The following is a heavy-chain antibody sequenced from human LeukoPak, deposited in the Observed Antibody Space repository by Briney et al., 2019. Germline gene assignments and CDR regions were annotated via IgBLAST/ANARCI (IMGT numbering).Heavy chain of an antibody. CDR1: GGSISSGGYY. Sequence: SQTLSLTCTVSGGSISSGGYYWSWIRQHPGKGLEWIGYIYYSGSTYYNPSLKSRVTLSVDTSKNQFSLKLSSVTAADTAVYYCASVSTEKPYYDFWSRYYTTNYYYMDVWAKGPRSPSP. V-gene: IGHV4-31*03. CDR3: ASVSTEKPYYDFWSRYYTTNYYYMDV. J-gene: IGHJ6*03. CDR2: IYYSGST. D-gene: IGHD3-3*01.